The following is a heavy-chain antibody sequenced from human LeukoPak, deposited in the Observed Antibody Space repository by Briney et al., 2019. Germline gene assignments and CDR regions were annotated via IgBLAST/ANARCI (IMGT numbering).Heavy chain of an antibody. V-gene: IGHV4-61*01. CDR3: ARDRGNWFDP. J-gene: IGHJ5*02. Sequence: SETPSLTCPVSGGSVGSGSYYWSWIRQPPGKGLEWIGYIYYSGSTNYNPSLKSRVTISVDTSKNQFSLKLSSVTAADTAVYYCARDRGNWFDPWGQGTLVTVSS. CDR1: GGSVGSGSYY. CDR2: IYYSGST.